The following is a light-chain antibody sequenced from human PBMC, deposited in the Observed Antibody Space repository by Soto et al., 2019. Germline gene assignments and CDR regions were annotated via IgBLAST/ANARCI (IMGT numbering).Light chain of an antibody. CDR1: SSDVGGYNY. CDR3: SSYTSSSTLV. V-gene: IGLV2-14*01. Sequence: QSALTQPASVSGSPGQSITISCTGTSSDVGGYNYVSWYQQHPGKAPKLMIYEVSNRPSGVSNRFSGSKSGNTASLTISGLPAGDEGDYYCSSYTSSSTLVFGGGTKLTVL. J-gene: IGLJ2*01. CDR2: EVS.